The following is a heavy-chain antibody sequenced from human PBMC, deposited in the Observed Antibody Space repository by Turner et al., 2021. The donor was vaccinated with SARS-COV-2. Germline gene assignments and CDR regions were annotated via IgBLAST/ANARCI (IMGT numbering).Heavy chain of an antibody. Sequence: EVQLVESGGGLVQPGGSLRLSCAASGFTFSSYTMNWVRQAPGKGLKWVSYISSSSSTIYYADSVKGRFTISRDNAKNSLYLQMNSLRAEDTAVYYCARDLGGYFDYWGQGTLVTVSS. CDR3: ARDLGGYFDY. D-gene: IGHD2-15*01. V-gene: IGHV3-48*01. CDR2: ISSSSSTI. CDR1: GFTFSSYT. J-gene: IGHJ4*02.